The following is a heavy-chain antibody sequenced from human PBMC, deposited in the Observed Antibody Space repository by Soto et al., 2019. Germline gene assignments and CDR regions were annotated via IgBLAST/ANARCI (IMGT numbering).Heavy chain of an antibody. CDR3: ARDPSLVVVPAAMGYYYGMDV. CDR1: GYTFTGYY. Sequence: ASVKVSCKASGYTFTGYYMHWVRQAPGQGLEWMGWINPNSGGTNYAQKFQGRVTMTRDTSISTAYMELSRLRSDDTAVYYCARDPSLVVVPAAMGYYYGMDVWGQGTTVTVSS. J-gene: IGHJ6*02. V-gene: IGHV1-2*02. D-gene: IGHD2-2*01. CDR2: INPNSGGT.